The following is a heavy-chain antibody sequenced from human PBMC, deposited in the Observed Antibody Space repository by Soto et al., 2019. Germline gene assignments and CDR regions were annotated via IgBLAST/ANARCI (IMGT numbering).Heavy chain of an antibody. CDR2: IIPIFGTA. Sequence: QVQLVQSGAEVKKPGSSVKVSCKASGGTFSSYAISWVRQAPGQGLEWMGGIIPIFGTANYAQKFQGRVTISADESTSTAYMELSSLRSEDTAVYYCAGGLRFFEWLPNWYFDLWGRGTLVTVSS. V-gene: IGHV1-69*01. J-gene: IGHJ2*01. CDR3: AGGLRFFEWLPNWYFDL. CDR1: GGTFSSYA. D-gene: IGHD3-3*01.